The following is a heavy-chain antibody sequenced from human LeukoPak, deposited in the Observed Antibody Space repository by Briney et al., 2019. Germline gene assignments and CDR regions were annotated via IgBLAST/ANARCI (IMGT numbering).Heavy chain of an antibody. J-gene: IGHJ4*02. CDR3: GRVIAGAIDY. D-gene: IGHD6-13*01. Sequence: GSLRLSCAASGFTFSGHSMTWVRPAPGKGLEWVANINLDGSERFYVDFVKGRFTISRDNADNSMYLQMNSLRAEDTAVYYCGRVIAGAIDYWGQGTLVTVSS. CDR1: GFTFSGHS. CDR2: INLDGSER. V-gene: IGHV3-7*01.